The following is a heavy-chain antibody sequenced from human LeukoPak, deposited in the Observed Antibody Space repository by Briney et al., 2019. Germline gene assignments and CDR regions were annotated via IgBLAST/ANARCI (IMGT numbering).Heavy chain of an antibody. V-gene: IGHV3-23*01. CDR3: ARKLGFGGKTGFDY. CDR1: GFTFSNYA. Sequence: GGSLRLSCAASGFTFSNYALSWVRQAPGKGLEWVSDISGSGGSTYYADSVKGRFTISRDNAKNSLYLQMNSLRAEDTAVYYCARKLGFGGKTGFDYWGQGTLVTVSS. CDR2: ISGSGGST. J-gene: IGHJ4*02. D-gene: IGHD3-10*01.